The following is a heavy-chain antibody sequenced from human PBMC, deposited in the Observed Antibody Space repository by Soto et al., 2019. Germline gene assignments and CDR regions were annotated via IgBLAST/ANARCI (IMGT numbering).Heavy chain of an antibody. CDR2: IYHTGNT. CDR1: GGSMSSGAYY. Sequence: SETLSLTCSVSGGSMSSGAYYWNWIRQHPGKGLEWIAYIYHTGNTYYNPSLRSRTTISVDTSENQFSLKLTSVADADTAVYFCASSYSGYLDNWGQGTLVTVSS. V-gene: IGHV4-31*03. CDR3: ASSYSGYLDN. J-gene: IGHJ4*02. D-gene: IGHD3-22*01.